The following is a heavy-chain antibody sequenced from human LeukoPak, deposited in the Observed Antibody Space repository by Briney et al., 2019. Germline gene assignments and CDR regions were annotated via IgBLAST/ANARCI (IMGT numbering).Heavy chain of an antibody. V-gene: IGHV1-69*04. CDR3: ARDHGDYGGGFDY. Sequence: SVKVFCKASGGTFSSYAISWVRQAPGQGLEWMGRIIPILGIANYAQKFQGRVTITADKSTSTAYMELSSLRSEDTAVYYCARDHGDYGGGFDYWGQGTLVTVSS. CDR2: IIPILGIA. D-gene: IGHD4-17*01. J-gene: IGHJ4*02. CDR1: GGTFSSYA.